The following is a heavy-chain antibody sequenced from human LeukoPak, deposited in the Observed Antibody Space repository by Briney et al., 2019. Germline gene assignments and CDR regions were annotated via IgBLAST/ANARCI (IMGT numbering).Heavy chain of an antibody. CDR2: IYPRDGST. Sequence: ASVRVSFKASGYTFTNNYLHWVRQAPGQGLEWMGMIYPRDGSTSYAQNFPGRVTVTRDTSTTTVHMELRGLRSEDTAVYYCAREQEGFDYWGQGTVVTVPS. CDR3: AREQEGFDY. CDR1: GYTFTNNY. J-gene: IGHJ4*02. V-gene: IGHV1-46*01.